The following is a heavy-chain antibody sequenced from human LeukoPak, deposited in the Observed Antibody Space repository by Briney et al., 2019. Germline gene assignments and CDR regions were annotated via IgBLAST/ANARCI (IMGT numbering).Heavy chain of an antibody. V-gene: IGHV3-23*01. CDR3: AKVKDIVVVVAAHANDY. J-gene: IGHJ4*02. CDR1: GFTFSSYA. D-gene: IGHD2-15*01. Sequence: PGGSLRLSCAASGFTFSSYAMSWVRQAPGKGLEWVSSIIGSGGSTYYAASVKGRFTISRDNSKNTLYLQMNSLKAEDTAVYYCAKVKDIVVVVAAHANDYWGQGTLVTVSS. CDR2: IIGSGGST.